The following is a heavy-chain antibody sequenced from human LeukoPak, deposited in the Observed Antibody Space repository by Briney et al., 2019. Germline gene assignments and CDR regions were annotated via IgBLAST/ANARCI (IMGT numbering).Heavy chain of an antibody. CDR1: GFTFGSYG. Sequence: GGSLRLSCAASGFTFGSYGMSWVRQAPGKGLEWVSFITPNADRTSYADSVEDRFTISRDNPRNTLYMQMNSLRDEDTAVYYCAIMHGYYDGSGYWVQWGQGTLVTVSS. D-gene: IGHD3-22*01. J-gene: IGHJ1*01. V-gene: IGHV3-23*01. CDR2: ITPNADRT. CDR3: AIMHGYYDGSGYWVQ.